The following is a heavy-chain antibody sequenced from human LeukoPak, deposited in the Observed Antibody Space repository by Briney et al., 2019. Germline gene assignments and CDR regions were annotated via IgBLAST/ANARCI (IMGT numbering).Heavy chain of an antibody. CDR2: ISAYNGNT. CDR3: ARASSSSWYGDYFQH. D-gene: IGHD6-13*01. V-gene: IGHV1-18*01. CDR1: GYTFTSYG. Sequence: ASVKVSCKASGYTFTSYGIIWVRQAPGQGLEWRGWISAYNGNTNYAQKLQGRVRMTTDVSTSTAYLELRSLRSDDAAVYYCARASSSSWYGDYFQHWGQGTLVTVSS. J-gene: IGHJ1*01.